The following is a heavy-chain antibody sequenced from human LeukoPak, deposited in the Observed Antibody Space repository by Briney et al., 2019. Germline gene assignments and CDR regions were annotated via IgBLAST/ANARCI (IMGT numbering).Heavy chain of an antibody. J-gene: IGHJ4*02. CDR2: IKQDGSEK. CDR3: AREVGVNIFNY. D-gene: IGHD3-3*01. Sequence: GGSLRLSCAASGFTFSNYWMNWVRQAPGKGLEWVANIKQDGSEKYYVDSVEGRFTVSRDNTKNSLNLQMNSLRAEDTAVYYCAREVGVNIFNYWGQGTLVTVSS. CDR1: GFTFSNYW. V-gene: IGHV3-7*03.